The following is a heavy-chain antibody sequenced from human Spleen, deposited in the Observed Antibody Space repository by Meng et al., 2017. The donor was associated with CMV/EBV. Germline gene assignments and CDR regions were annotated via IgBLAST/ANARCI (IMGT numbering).Heavy chain of an antibody. CDR2: ISSSGSTI. J-gene: IGHJ6*02. D-gene: IGHD2-2*01. V-gene: IGHV3-11*04. CDR3: ARYLGYCSSVNCYPRGNGLDV. CDR1: GFTFSDYY. Sequence: GGSLRLSCAASGFTFSDYYMSWIRQAPGKGLEWVSYISSSGSTIYYADSVKGRFTISRDNAKNSLHLQMNSLRAEDTAVYFCARYLGYCSSVNCYPRGNGLDVWGQGTTVTVSS.